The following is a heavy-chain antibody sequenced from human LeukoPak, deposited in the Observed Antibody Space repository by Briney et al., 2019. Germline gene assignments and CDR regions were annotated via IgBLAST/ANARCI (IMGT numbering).Heavy chain of an antibody. CDR1: GGSFSSSSYY. CDR3: ASGSYYYGSGSYYNMFDY. V-gene: IGHV4-39*06. Sequence: SETLSLTCNVSGGSFSSSSYYWGWIRQPPGKGLERIGNFYYTGSTYYNPSLKSRVTISIDTSKNQFTLKLSSVTAADTAVYHCASGSYYYGSGSYYNMFDYWGKGTLVTVSS. J-gene: IGHJ4*02. CDR2: FYYTGST. D-gene: IGHD3-10*01.